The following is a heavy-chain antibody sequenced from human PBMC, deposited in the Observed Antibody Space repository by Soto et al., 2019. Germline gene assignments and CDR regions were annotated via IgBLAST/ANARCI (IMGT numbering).Heavy chain of an antibody. CDR1: GFTFSDHY. J-gene: IGHJ4*02. D-gene: IGHD3-22*01. CDR2: TRNKANSYTT. V-gene: IGHV3-72*01. Sequence: EVQLVESGGGLVQPGGSLRLSCVASGFTFSDHYMDWVRQAPGKGLEWVGRTRNKANSYTTEYAAYVKGRFTISGDDSENSLYLHLNSLKTEDTAVYYCASMIGDFDYWGQGTLVTVSS. CDR3: ASMIGDFDY.